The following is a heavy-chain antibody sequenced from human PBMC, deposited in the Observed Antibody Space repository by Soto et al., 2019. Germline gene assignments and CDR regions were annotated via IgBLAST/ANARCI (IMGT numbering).Heavy chain of an antibody. Sequence: QVQLQQWGAGLLKPSETLSLTCAVYGGSFSGYYWSWIRQPPGKGLEWIGEINHSGSTNYNPSLKSRVTISVDTSKNQFSLKLSSVTAADTAVYYCARGRSGGYWRVVDYWGQGTLVTVSS. V-gene: IGHV4-34*01. J-gene: IGHJ4*02. D-gene: IGHD2-8*02. CDR2: INHSGST. CDR1: GGSFSGYY. CDR3: ARGRSGGYWRVVDY.